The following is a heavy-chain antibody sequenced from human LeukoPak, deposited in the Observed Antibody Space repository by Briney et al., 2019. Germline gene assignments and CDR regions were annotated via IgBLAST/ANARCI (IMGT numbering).Heavy chain of an antibody. CDR3: ARHLGIKQLSPFDY. V-gene: IGHV4-39*01. D-gene: IGHD6-6*01. J-gene: IGHJ4*02. CDR2: IYHSGST. Sequence: SETLSLTCTVSGGSISSSSYYWGWIRQPPGKGLEWIGNIYHSGSTYYNPSLKSRVTISVDTSKNQFSLKLSSVTAADTAVYYCARHLGIKQLSPFDYWGQGTLVTVSS. CDR1: GGSISSSSYY.